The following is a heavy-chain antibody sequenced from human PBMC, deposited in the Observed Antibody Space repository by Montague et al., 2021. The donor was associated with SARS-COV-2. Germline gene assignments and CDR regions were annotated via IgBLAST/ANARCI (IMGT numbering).Heavy chain of an antibody. J-gene: IGHJ4*02. V-gene: IGHV4-59*07. Sequence: SDTLSLTCTVSGDSITNYYWSWIRQSPGKGLEYIGYIYYSGGANYYPSRGTNYNPSFESRVAISLDTSKNQFSLNLSSVTTADTAVYYCARGSGYNGYALAYWGQGTLVTVSS. CDR3: ARGSGYNGYALAY. CDR2: IYYSGGANYYPSRGT. CDR1: GDSITNYY. D-gene: IGHD5-12*01.